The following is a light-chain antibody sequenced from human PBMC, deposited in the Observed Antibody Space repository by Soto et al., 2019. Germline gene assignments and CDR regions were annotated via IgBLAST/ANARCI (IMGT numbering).Light chain of an antibody. CDR3: QQYNNWPPGT. CDR1: QSVTSD. CDR2: GAS. V-gene: IGKV3-15*01. Sequence: ELVMTHSPATLSVSPGERATLSCRASQSVTSDLAWYLQKPGQAPRLLIHGASTRATGIPARFSGSGSGTEFTLTITSLQSEDFAVYYCQQYNNWPPGTFGQGTKVDIK. J-gene: IGKJ1*01.